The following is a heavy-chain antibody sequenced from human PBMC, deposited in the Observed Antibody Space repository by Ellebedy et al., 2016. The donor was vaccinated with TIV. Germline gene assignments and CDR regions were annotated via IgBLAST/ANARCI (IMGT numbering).Heavy chain of an antibody. V-gene: IGHV4-30-4*01. D-gene: IGHD5-18*01. J-gene: IGHJ4*02. CDR1: GGSISSGDYY. CDR2: IYYSGST. CDR3: AGHVGGYSYGPFDY. Sequence: SETLSLTXTVSGGSISSGDYYWSWIRQPPGKGLEWIGYIYYSGSTYYNPSLKSRVTISVDTSKNQFSLKLSSVTAADTAVYYCAGHVGGYSYGPFDYWGQGTLVTVSS.